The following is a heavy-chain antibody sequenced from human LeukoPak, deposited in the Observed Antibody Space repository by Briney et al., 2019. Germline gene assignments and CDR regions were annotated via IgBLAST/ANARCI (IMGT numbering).Heavy chain of an antibody. V-gene: IGHV3-23*01. CDR3: AQDIAWGAFEH. Sequence: PGGSLRLSCAASGFTLRNHGMNWVRQAPGKGLEWVSGISPSGGGTYYADSVKGRFTISRDDSKNTLSLQMNSLRVEDTALYYCAQDIAWGAFEHWGQGTLVTVSS. D-gene: IGHD7-27*01. J-gene: IGHJ4*02. CDR1: GFTLRNHG. CDR2: ISPSGGGT.